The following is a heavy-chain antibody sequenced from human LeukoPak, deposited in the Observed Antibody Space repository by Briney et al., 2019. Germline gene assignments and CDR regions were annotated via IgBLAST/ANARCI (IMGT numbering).Heavy chain of an antibody. CDR3: ARVRGRGYSYVSS. J-gene: IGHJ5*02. D-gene: IGHD5-18*01. V-gene: IGHV4-34*01. CDR1: GGSFSGYY. CDR2: INHSGST. Sequence: SETLSLTCAVYGGSFSGYYWSWIRQPPGKGLEWIGEINHSGSTNYNPSLKSRVTISVDTSKNQFSLKLSSVTAADTAVYYCARVRGRGYSYVSSWGQGTLVTVSS.